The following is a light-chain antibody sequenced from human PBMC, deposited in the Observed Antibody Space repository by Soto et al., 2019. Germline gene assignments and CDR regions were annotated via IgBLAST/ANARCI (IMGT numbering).Light chain of an antibody. Sequence: AIQMTQSPSCLSASVGDRVTITCRASQGIRNELGWYQQKTGKAPKLLICAASTLQSGVPSRFSGSGSGTDFTLTTSSLQPEDFATYYCLQDYNYPWTFGQGTKVDIK. CDR3: LQDYNYPWT. V-gene: IGKV1-6*01. CDR2: AAS. J-gene: IGKJ1*01. CDR1: QGIRNE.